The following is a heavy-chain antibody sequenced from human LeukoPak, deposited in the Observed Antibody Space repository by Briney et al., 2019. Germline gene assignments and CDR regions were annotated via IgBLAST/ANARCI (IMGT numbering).Heavy chain of an antibody. CDR3: ARDRSGGNWFDP. D-gene: IGHD3-16*01. CDR2: ISSSSSYI. CDR1: GFTFSSYE. J-gene: IGHJ5*02. V-gene: IGHV3-21*01. Sequence: GGSLRLSCAASGFTFSSYEMNWVRQAPGKGLEWVSSISSSSSYIYYADSVKGRFTISRDNAKNSLYLQMNSLRAEDTAVYYCARDRSGGNWFDPWGQGTLVTVSS.